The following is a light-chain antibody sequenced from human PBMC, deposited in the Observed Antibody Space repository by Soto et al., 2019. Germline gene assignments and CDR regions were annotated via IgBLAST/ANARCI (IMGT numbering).Light chain of an antibody. Sequence: ETVLTQSPATLSLSPGERATLSCRASQGVSSYLAWYQNKPGKAPRRLIYDASNRAPVITARFSGSGSGTDSTLTNTTLETEACVLYYCEERSNWPLTFGGGTKVEIK. V-gene: IGKV3-11*01. CDR2: DAS. CDR3: EERSNWPLT. J-gene: IGKJ4*01. CDR1: QGVSSY.